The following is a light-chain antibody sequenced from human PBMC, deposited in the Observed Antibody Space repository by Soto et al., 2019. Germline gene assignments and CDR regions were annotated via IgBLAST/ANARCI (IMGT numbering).Light chain of an antibody. CDR1: STDVGRYNY. CDR3: SSYTTSITYV. V-gene: IGLV2-14*01. CDR2: DVA. J-gene: IGLJ1*01. Sequence: QSVLTQPASVSGSPGQPITISCTGTSTDVGRYNYVSWYQQHPGKAPKLMIYDVANRPSGVSNRFSGSKSGITASLTISGLQAEDGADYYCSSYTTSITYVFGTGTKVNVL.